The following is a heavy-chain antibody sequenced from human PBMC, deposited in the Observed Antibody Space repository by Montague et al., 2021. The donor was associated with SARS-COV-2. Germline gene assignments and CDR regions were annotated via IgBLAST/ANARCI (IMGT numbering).Heavy chain of an antibody. CDR2: ISRSGDST. CDR3: SRGGGMIRGVVDF. J-gene: IGHJ4*02. D-gene: IGHD3-10*01. Sequence: SLRLSCAVSGFTFDDYGMSWVRQAPGKGLEWVSGISRSGDSTAYGDSVKGRSTISRDNTKNSLYLQMNSLRVEDTAFYHCSRGGGMIRGVVDFWGQGILVSVSS. V-gene: IGHV3-20*01. CDR1: GFTFDDYG.